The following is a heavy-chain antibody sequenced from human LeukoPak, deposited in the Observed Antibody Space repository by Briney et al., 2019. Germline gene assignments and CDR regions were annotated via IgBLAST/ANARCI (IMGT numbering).Heavy chain of an antibody. J-gene: IGHJ3*02. CDR1: GGSISSSSYY. CDR2: IYYSGST. Sequence: SSETLSLTCTVSGGSISSSSYYWGWIRQPPGKGLEWIGSIYYSGSTYYNPSLKSRVTISVDTSKNQFSLKLSSVTAADTAVYYCAREYNTSSTAFDIWGQGTMVTVSS. V-gene: IGHV4-39*02. CDR3: AREYNTSSTAFDI. D-gene: IGHD6-6*01.